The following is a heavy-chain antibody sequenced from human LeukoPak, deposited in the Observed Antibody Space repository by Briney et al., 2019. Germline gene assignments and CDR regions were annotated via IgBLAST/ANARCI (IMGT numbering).Heavy chain of an antibody. J-gene: IGHJ4*02. Sequence: GGSLRLSCAASGFTFSSYSMNWVRQAPGKGPEWVSSISSSSSYIYYADSVKGRFTISRDNAKNSLYLQMNSLRAEDTAVYYCARDCSGGSCYFAFDYWGQGTLVTVSS. CDR1: GFTFSSYS. CDR3: ARDCSGGSCYFAFDY. V-gene: IGHV3-21*01. CDR2: ISSSSSYI. D-gene: IGHD2-15*01.